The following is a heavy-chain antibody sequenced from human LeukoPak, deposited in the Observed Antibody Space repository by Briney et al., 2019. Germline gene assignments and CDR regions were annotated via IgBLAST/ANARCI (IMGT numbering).Heavy chain of an antibody. D-gene: IGHD3-3*01. Sequence: ASVKVSCKASGYTFTNYGISWVRQAPGQGLEWMGWISAYNGNANYAHKLQGRVTMTTDTSTRTAYMELRSLRSDDTAVYYCARARGTIGVVFDYWGQGTLVTVSS. J-gene: IGHJ4*02. V-gene: IGHV1-18*01. CDR2: ISAYNGNA. CDR1: GYTFTNYG. CDR3: ARARGTIGVVFDY.